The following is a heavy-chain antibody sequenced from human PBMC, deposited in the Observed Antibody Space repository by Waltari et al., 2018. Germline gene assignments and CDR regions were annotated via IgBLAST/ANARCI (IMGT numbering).Heavy chain of an antibody. Sequence: QVQLQQWGAGLLKPSETLSLTCAVYGGSFSGYYWSWIRQPPGKGLEWIGEINHSGSTNYNPSHKSRVTISVDTSKNQFSLKLSSVTAADTAVYYCARGRPILRLPRSRLFDYWGQGTLVTVSS. CDR1: GGSFSGYY. CDR2: INHSGST. CDR3: ARGRPILRLPRSRLFDY. J-gene: IGHJ4*02. D-gene: IGHD4-17*01. V-gene: IGHV4-34*01.